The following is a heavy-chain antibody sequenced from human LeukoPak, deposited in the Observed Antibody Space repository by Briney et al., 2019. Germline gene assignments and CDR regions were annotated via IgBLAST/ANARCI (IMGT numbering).Heavy chain of an antibody. CDR2: IIPIFGTA. J-gene: IGHJ5*02. V-gene: IGHV1-69*13. CDR3: ARDRLSVSPGQRMNWSDP. D-gene: IGHD1-1*01. Sequence: SVKVSCKASGGTFSSYAISWVRQAPGQGLEWMGGIIPIFGTANYAQKFQGRVTITADESTSTAYMELSSLRSEDTAVYYCARDRLSVSPGQRMNWSDPWGQGTLVTVSS. CDR1: GGTFSSYA.